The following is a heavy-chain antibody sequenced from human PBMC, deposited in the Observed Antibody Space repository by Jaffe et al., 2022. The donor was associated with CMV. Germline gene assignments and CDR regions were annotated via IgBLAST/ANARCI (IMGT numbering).Heavy chain of an antibody. Sequence: QVQLVQSGAEVKKPGASVKVSCKASGYTFTGYYMHWVRQAPGQGLEWMGWINPNSGGTNYAQKFQGRVTMTRDTSISTAYMELSRLRSDDTAVYYCARDIVVVPAAIDVINWFDPWGQGTLVTVSS. CDR2: INPNSGGT. CDR1: GYTFTGYY. CDR3: ARDIVVVPAAIDVINWFDP. V-gene: IGHV1-2*02. J-gene: IGHJ5*02. D-gene: IGHD2-2*02.